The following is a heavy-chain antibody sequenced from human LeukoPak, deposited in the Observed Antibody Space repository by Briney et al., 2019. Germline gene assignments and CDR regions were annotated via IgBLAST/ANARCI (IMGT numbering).Heavy chain of an antibody. V-gene: IGHV3-15*01. CDR2: IKSKTDGGTT. Sequence: GGSLRLSCAASGFTFINAWMSWVRQVPGKGLGWVGRIKSKTDGGTTDYAASVKGRFTISRDDSKNTLYLQMNSLKTEDTAIYYCANDYRGAFDYWGQGTLVTVSS. CDR1: GFTFINAW. CDR3: ANDYRGAFDY. J-gene: IGHJ4*02. D-gene: IGHD4-11*01.